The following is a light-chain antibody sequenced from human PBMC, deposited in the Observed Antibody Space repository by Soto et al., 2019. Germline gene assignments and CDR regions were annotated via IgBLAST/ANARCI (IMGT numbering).Light chain of an antibody. CDR2: EAS. CDR1: HDISTY. CDR3: QQLNTLPFT. J-gene: IGKJ5*01. V-gene: IGKV1-9*01. Sequence: DIEVTQSPSTLSASVGDRFTITCRASHDISTYLAWYQQKPGKAPKLMIYEASTLQSGVPSRFSGSGSGTEFTLTISGLLTEDFATYHCQQLNTLPFTFGQGTRLEIK.